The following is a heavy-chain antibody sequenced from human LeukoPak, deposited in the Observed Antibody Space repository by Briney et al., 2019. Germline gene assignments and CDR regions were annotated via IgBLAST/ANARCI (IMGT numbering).Heavy chain of an antibody. Sequence: SETLSLTCTVSGGSISSSSYYWAWIRQPPGKGLEWIASIYYSGGTYYDPSLKSRVTISVDTSRNQFSLKLSSVTAADTAVYYCASLAVAGLSEGYWGQGTLVTVSS. V-gene: IGHV4-39*01. CDR3: ASLAVAGLSEGY. CDR2: IYYSGGT. J-gene: IGHJ4*02. D-gene: IGHD6-19*01. CDR1: GGSISSSSYY.